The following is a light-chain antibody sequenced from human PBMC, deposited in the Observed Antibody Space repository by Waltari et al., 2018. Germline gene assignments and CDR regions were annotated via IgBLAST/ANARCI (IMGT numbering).Light chain of an antibody. V-gene: IGLV1-51*02. CDR2: ENT. Sequence: QSVLTQPPSVSAAPGQRVTIPRPGGSSNLGNNYVSWYRQFPGTAPNLLIYENTERPSGIPGRFSGSKSGTSATLDITGLQAGDEADYYCGTWDSSLSGAVFGGGTHLTVL. J-gene: IGLJ7*01. CDR3: GTWDSSLSGAV. CDR1: SSNLGNNY.